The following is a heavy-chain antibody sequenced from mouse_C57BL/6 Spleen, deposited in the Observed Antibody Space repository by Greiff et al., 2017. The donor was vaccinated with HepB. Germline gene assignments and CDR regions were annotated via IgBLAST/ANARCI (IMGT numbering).Heavy chain of an antibody. D-gene: IGHD2-4*01. V-gene: IGHV1-74*01. J-gene: IGHJ1*03. Sequence: QVQLQQPGAELVKPGASVKVSCKASGYTFTSYWMHWVKQRPGQGLEWIGRIHPSDSDTNYNQKFKGKATLTVDKSSSTAYMQLSSLTSEDSAVDYCAIRGYDYDVGLGWYFDVWGTGTTVTVSS. CDR3: AIRGYDYDVGLGWYFDV. CDR2: IHPSDSDT. CDR1: GYTFTSYW.